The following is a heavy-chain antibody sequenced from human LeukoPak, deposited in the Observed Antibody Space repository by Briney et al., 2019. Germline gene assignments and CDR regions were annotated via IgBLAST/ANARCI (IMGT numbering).Heavy chain of an antibody. CDR1: GGTFSSYA. J-gene: IGHJ4*02. CDR3: ARGGYSGQSEY. Sequence: GASVKVSCKASGGTFSSYAISWVRQAPGQGLEWVGRIIPILGIANYAQKFQGRVTITADKSTSTAYMELSSLRSEDTAVYYCARGGYSGQSEYWGQGTLVTVSS. CDR2: IIPILGIA. D-gene: IGHD3-16*02. V-gene: IGHV1-69*04.